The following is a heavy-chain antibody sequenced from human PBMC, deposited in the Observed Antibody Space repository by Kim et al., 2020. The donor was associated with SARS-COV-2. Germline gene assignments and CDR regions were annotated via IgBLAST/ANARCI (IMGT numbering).Heavy chain of an antibody. CDR3: AKDKNYGGSVYYFDY. Sequence: GGSLRLSCTASGFNFDDYAMHWVRQAPGKGLEWVSGVSWNCGSIGYADSGKGRFTISRDNAKNSLYLQMNSLRAEDTALYYCAKDKNYGGSVYYFDYWGQGTLVTVSS. V-gene: IGHV3-9*01. J-gene: IGHJ4*02. D-gene: IGHD4-17*01. CDR1: GFNFDDYA. CDR2: VSWNCGSI.